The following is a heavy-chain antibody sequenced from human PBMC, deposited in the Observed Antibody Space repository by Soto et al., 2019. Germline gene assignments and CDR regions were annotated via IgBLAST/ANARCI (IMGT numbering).Heavy chain of an antibody. D-gene: IGHD3-9*01. J-gene: IGHJ6*02. CDR2: IIPIFGTA. CDR1: GGTFSSYA. Sequence: ASVKVSCKASGGTFSSYAISWVLQAPGQGLEWMGGIIPIFGTANYAQKFQGRVTITADESTSTAYMELSSLRSEDTAVYYCASKDILTGYYIGGVGSYYYYGMDVWGQGTTVTVSS. V-gene: IGHV1-69*13. CDR3: ASKDILTGYYIGGVGSYYYYGMDV.